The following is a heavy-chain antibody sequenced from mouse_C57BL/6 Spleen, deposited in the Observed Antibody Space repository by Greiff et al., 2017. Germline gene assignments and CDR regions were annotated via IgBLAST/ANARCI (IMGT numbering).Heavy chain of an antibody. J-gene: IGHJ1*03. CDR1: GYTFTDYE. V-gene: IGHV1-15*01. D-gene: IGHD2-4*01. CDR3: TKNYDHARYFDV. Sequence: LVESGAELVRPGASVTLSCKASGYTFTDYEMHWVKQTPVHGLEWIGAIDPETGGTAYNQKFKGKAILTADKSSSTAYMELRSLTSEDSAVYYCTKNYDHARYFDVWGTGTTVTVSS. CDR2: IDPETGGT.